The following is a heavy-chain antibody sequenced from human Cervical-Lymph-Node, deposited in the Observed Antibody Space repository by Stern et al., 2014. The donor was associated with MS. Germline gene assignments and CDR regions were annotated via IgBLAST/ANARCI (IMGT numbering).Heavy chain of an antibody. CDR3: AKDMAGGSGMDV. Sequence: EVHLVESGGGLVQPGRSLRLSCAASGFTFDDYAMHWVRQAPGKGLEWVSGISWNSGSIGYADSVKGRFTISRDNAKNSLYLQMNSLRAEDTALYYCAKDMAGGSGMDVWGQGTTVTVSS. V-gene: IGHV3-9*01. CDR2: ISWNSGSI. CDR1: GFTFDDYA. J-gene: IGHJ6*02. D-gene: IGHD1-14*01.